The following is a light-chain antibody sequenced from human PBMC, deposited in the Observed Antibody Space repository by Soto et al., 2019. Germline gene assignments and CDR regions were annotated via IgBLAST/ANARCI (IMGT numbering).Light chain of an antibody. CDR3: SSYAGSRVL. J-gene: IGLJ2*01. CDR2: EGN. V-gene: IGLV2-23*01. CDR1: NSDVGYYNL. Sequence: QSVLTQPASVSASPGQSITISCTGTNSDVGYYNLVSWYQQYPHKAPKLISYEGNKRPSGVSNRFSGSKSGNTASLTISGLQSEDEADYYCSSYAGSRVLFGGGTKPTVL.